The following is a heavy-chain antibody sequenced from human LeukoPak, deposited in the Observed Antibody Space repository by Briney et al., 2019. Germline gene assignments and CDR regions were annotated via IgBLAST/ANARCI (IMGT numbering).Heavy chain of an antibody. CDR3: ARVEGRMFDY. CDR1: GFTFSHYW. V-gene: IGHV3-7*01. D-gene: IGHD3-3*01. CDR2: IKRDGSET. J-gene: IGHJ4*02. Sequence: GGSLRLSCAASGFTFSHYWITWVRQAPGKGLEWVANIKRDGSETYYVDSVKGRFTISRDNAKNSLYLQMNSPRAEDTAVYYCARVEGRMFDYWGQGTLVTVSS.